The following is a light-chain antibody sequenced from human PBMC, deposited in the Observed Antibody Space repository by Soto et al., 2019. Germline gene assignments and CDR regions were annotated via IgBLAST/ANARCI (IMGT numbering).Light chain of an antibody. CDR1: SSDVGTYNY. Sequence: SALTQPASVSGSPGQSITISCTGTSSDVGTYNYVSWYQHHPGKAPKLIIYEVSNRPSGVSNRCSGSKSGSTASLTISGLQAEDEADYHCTSYTRDTALVFGTGTKVTVL. J-gene: IGLJ1*01. V-gene: IGLV2-14*01. CDR3: TSYTRDTALV. CDR2: EVS.